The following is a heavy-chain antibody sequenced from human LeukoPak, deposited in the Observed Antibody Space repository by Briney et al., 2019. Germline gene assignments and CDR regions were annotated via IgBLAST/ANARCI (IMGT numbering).Heavy chain of an antibody. CDR2: ISSSSSTI. CDR1: GFTFSSYS. CDR3: ARDRGWDYYDYECYIAY. J-gene: IGHJ4*02. V-gene: IGHV3-48*04. Sequence: PGGSLRLSCAASGFTFSSYSMNWVRQAPGKGLEWVSYISSSSSTIYYADTVKGRFTISRDNAKNSLYLQMNSLRAEDTAVYYCARDRGWDYYDYECYIAYWGQGTLPTVSS. D-gene: IGHD4-17*01.